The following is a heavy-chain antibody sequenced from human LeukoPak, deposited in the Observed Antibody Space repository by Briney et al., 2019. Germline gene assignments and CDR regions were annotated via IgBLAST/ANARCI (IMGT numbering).Heavy chain of an antibody. CDR2: LYHSGAA. D-gene: IGHD1/OR15-1a*01. J-gene: IGHJ6*03. CDR3: ARLGKTYYMDV. CDR1: GGSISSYY. Sequence: SSETLSLTCTVSGGSISSYYWTWIRQTPGKGLEWIGNLYHSGAADYNPSLKTRVTTSVDTSKDQFSLSLRSSTAADTAVYFCARLGKTYYMDVWGTGTTVTVSS. V-gene: IGHV4-59*08.